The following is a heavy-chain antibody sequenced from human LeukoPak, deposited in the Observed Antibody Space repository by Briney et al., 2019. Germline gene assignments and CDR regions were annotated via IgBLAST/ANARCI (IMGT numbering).Heavy chain of an antibody. CDR3: ARDSIRQQLYYFDY. J-gene: IGHJ4*02. CDR1: GFTFSSYA. CDR2: ISGSDDSA. D-gene: IGHD6-13*01. Sequence: PGGSPRLSCATSGFTFSSYAMNWVRPAPGKGLEWVSAISGSDDSAYYADSVKGRFTISRDNSKNTLYLQMDSLRADDTAVFFCARDSIRQQLYYFDYWGRGTLVTVSS. V-gene: IGHV3-23*01.